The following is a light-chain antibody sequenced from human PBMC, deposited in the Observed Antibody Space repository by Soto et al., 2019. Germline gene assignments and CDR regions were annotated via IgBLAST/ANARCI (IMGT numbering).Light chain of an antibody. CDR1: QSISTY. Sequence: DIQMTQSPSTLSASVGDRVTITCRASQSISTYLAWYQQKPGKAPKLLIYHASNLESGVPSRFSGSGSGTEFPLTLSSLQPDDFATYYCQQYNRYSYTFGQGTKLEIK. CDR3: QQYNRYSYT. J-gene: IGKJ2*01. CDR2: HAS. V-gene: IGKV1-5*01.